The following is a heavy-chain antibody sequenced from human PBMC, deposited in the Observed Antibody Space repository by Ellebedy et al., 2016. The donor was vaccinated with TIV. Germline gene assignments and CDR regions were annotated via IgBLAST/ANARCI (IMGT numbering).Heavy chain of an antibody. CDR3: VIDRPGNSANADY. Sequence: GESLKISCAASGLTFSNYWMHWVRQAPGKGLEWVSHISSDGSYTPYADSVKGRLTISRDKANNTLYLQMNSLRADDTSVYYCVIDRPGNSANADYWGQGTLVTVSS. D-gene: IGHD4-23*01. CDR1: GLTFSNYW. CDR2: ISSDGSYT. J-gene: IGHJ4*02. V-gene: IGHV3-74*01.